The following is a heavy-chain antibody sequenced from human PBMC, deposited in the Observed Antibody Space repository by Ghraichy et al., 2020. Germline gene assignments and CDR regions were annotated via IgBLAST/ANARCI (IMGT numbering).Heavy chain of an antibody. CDR3: ARVLDSSGFEYYYGMDV. CDR1: GFTFSSYS. V-gene: IGHV3-21*01. D-gene: IGHD3-22*01. Sequence: GGSLRLSCAASGFTFSSYSMNWVRQAPGKGLEWVSSISSSSSYIYYADSVKGRFTISRDNAKNSLYLQMNSLRAEDTAVYYCARVLDSSGFEYYYGMDVWGQGTTGTVSS. J-gene: IGHJ6*02. CDR2: ISSSSSYI.